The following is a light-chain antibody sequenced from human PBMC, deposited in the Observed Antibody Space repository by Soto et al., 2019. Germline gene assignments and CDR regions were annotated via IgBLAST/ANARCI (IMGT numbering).Light chain of an antibody. CDR3: QQYDGLPPYA. CDR2: DAS. V-gene: IGKV1-33*01. CDR1: QDIKDF. J-gene: IGKJ2*01. Sequence: DIQMTQSPSSLSASVGDRVTITCQASQDIKDFLNWYQQKPGKAPKLLIYDASNLEPGVPSRVSGRGSATAFTLTIASLQPEDIATYYCQQYDGLPPYAFGQGTKLEIK.